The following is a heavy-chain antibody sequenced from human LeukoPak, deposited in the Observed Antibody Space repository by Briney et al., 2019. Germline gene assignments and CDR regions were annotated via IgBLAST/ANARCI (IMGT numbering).Heavy chain of an antibody. CDR1: RFFFSNYD. V-gene: IGHV3-23*01. Sequence: GGSLRLSCAASRFFFSNYDMNWVSQAPGSGLEWVSGLSGSGGSTFYADSVKGRFTISRDNSKNTVYLQMNSLRGEDTAMYYCARGVTVTTDFWGQGTLVTVSS. D-gene: IGHD4-17*01. J-gene: IGHJ4*02. CDR3: ARGVTVTTDF. CDR2: LSGSGGST.